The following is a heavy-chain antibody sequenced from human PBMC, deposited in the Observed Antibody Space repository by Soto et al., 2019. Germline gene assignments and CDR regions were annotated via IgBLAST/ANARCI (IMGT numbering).Heavy chain of an antibody. V-gene: IGHV4-59*01. D-gene: IGHD3-10*01. CDR2: IYYSGST. CDR3: ASYGSESYPRFDP. Sequence: QVQLQESGPGLVKPSETLSLTCTVSGGSISSYYWSWIRQPPGKGLEWIGYIYYSGSTNYNPSLKSRVTISVDTSKNQFSLKLSSVTAADTAVYYCASYGSESYPRFDPWGQGTLVTVSS. CDR1: GGSISSYY. J-gene: IGHJ5*02.